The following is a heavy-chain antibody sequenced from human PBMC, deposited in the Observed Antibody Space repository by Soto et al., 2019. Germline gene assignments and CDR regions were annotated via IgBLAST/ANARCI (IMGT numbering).Heavy chain of an antibody. CDR2: IFHSGIT. Sequence: LSLTCFISGGSFSNDYWTWIRQSPGKGLEWIGYIFHSGITDYNPSVKSRVTISIDKSRNLFSLNLTSVTAADTAVYYCARDRYFYDSRGYYRTLDSWGQGTLVTVSS. CDR1: GGSFSNDY. CDR3: ARDRYFYDSRGYYRTLDS. V-gene: IGHV4-59*01. D-gene: IGHD3-22*01. J-gene: IGHJ5*01.